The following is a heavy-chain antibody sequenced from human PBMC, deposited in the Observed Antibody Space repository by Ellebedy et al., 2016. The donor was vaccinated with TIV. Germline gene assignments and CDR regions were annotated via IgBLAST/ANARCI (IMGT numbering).Heavy chain of an antibody. V-gene: IGHV3-11*06. D-gene: IGHD3-9*01. CDR2: MRDHSRYT. J-gene: IGHJ3*01. CDR3: ARGLGGGKTFYAFDL. Sequence: PGGSLRLSCVGSGFSFGDHFMSWIRQAPGKGLEWLSSMRDHSRYTRYADSVKGRFTISRDDVESSLYLEMSSLRAEDTALYYCARGLGGGKTFYAFDLWGQGTLVTVSS. CDR1: GFSFGDHF.